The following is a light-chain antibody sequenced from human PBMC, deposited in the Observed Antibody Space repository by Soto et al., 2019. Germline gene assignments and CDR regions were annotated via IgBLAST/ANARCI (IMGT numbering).Light chain of an antibody. CDR2: GAS. J-gene: IGKJ1*01. CDR3: QQHGSSPRT. Sequence: EIVLTQSPGTLSLSPGERVTLSCRASQSVSSNYLAWYQQKPGQAPRLLLYGASSRATGIPDRFSGRGSGTDFTLTISRLEPEDFAVYYWQQHGSSPRTFGQGTKVEIK. CDR1: QSVSSNY. V-gene: IGKV3-20*01.